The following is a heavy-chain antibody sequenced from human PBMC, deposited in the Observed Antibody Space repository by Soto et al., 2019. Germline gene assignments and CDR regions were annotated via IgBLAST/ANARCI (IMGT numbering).Heavy chain of an antibody. CDR3: TTDRSGSGSYYNFDY. D-gene: IGHD3-10*01. CDR1: GFTFSNAW. Sequence: EVQLVESGGGLVKPGGSLRLSCAASGFTFSNAWMSWVRQAPGKGLEWVGRIKSKTDGGTTDYAAPVKGRFTISRDDSKNTLYLQMNSLKTEDTAVYCCTTDRSGSGSYYNFDYWGQGTLVTVSS. J-gene: IGHJ4*02. CDR2: IKSKTDGGTT. V-gene: IGHV3-15*01.